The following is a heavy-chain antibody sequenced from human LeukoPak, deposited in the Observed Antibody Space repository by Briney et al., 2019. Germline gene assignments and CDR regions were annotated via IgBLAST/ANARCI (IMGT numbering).Heavy chain of an antibody. CDR1: AFAFSCYA. Sequence: GGSLRLSCAAYAFAFSCYAMDCVRQGPGKGLGWVALVLYDGRRKSYANYVKGRITIARDNSKNTLHLQMNSLRTEDTAVYYCARVKGGIAAAGNYFDYWGQGTLVTVSS. CDR2: VLYDGRRK. CDR3: ARVKGGIAAAGNYFDY. D-gene: IGHD6-13*01. J-gene: IGHJ4*02. V-gene: IGHV3-30*04.